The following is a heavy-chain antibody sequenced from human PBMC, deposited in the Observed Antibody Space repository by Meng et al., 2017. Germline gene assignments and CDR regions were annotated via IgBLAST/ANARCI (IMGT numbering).Heavy chain of an antibody. CDR2: IYHSGST. V-gene: IGHV4-4*02. D-gene: IGHD7-27*01. CDR1: GGSISSSNW. CDR3: ARDGRSWD. Sequence: HALLEETGRGRVKPSGPLSLTRSVSGGSISSSNWWSWVRQPPGKGLEWIGEIYHSGSTNYNPSLKSRVTISVDKSKNQFSLKLSSVTAADTAVYYCARDGRSWDWGQGTLVTVSS. J-gene: IGHJ4*02.